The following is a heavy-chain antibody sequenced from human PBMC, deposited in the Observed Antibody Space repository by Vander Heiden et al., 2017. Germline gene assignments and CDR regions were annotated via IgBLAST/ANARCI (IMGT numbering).Heavy chain of an antibody. CDR1: GFTFSNSW. CDR3: TTDRPGWELHG. Sequence: EVPLVESGGGLVKPGGSLRLPCAACGFTFSNSWMSWGRQAPGKGLEGVGRIKSKTDGGKTDDAAPVKGIFTISRDDSKNTLYLQMNSLKTEDTAVYYCTTDRPGWELHGWGQGTLVTVSS. V-gene: IGHV3-15*01. J-gene: IGHJ4*02. CDR2: IKSKTDGGKT. D-gene: IGHD1-26*01.